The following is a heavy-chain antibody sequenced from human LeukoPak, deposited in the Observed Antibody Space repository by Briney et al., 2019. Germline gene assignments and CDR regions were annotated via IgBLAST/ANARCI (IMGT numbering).Heavy chain of an antibody. CDR1: GGSFSGYY. Sequence: SETLSLTCAVYGGSFSGYYWSWIRRPPGKGLEWIGDINHSGSTNYNPSLKSRVTISVDTSKNQFSLKLSSVTAADPAVSYCARTWNEGTPMQYYFDYWGQGTLVTVSS. CDR3: ARTWNEGTPMQYYFDY. V-gene: IGHV4-34*01. CDR2: INHSGST. J-gene: IGHJ4*02. D-gene: IGHD1-1*01.